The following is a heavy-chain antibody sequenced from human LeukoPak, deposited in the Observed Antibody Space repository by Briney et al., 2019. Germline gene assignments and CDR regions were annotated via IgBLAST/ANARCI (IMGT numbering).Heavy chain of an antibody. Sequence: PGGSLRLSCAASGFTFNTYEMSWVRQAPGKGLEWVSYISSTGGTIYYADSMRGRFILSRDNAKNSLYLQMNSLRAEGTAVYYCARRKGALCSEFAFDMWGQGTMVTVSS. D-gene: IGHD3-10*02. CDR1: GFTFNTYE. J-gene: IGHJ3*02. CDR3: ARRKGALCSEFAFDM. V-gene: IGHV3-48*03. CDR2: ISSTGGTI.